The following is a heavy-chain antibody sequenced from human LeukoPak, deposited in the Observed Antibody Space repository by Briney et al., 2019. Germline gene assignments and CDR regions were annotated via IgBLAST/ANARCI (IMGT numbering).Heavy chain of an antibody. Sequence: PSETPSLTCTVSGGSISSYYWSWIRQPPGKGLEWIGYIYYSGSTNYNPSLKSRVTISVDTSKNQFSLKLSSVTAADTAVYYCARDFRSTLAYWGQGTLVTVSS. CDR1: GGSISSYY. J-gene: IGHJ4*02. CDR2: IYYSGST. CDR3: ARDFRSTLAY. D-gene: IGHD2/OR15-2a*01. V-gene: IGHV4-59*01.